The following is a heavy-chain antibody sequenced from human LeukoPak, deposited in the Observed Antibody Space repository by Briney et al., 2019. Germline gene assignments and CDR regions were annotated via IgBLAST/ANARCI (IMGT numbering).Heavy chain of an antibody. CDR3: ARTYGSGRTDFDY. D-gene: IGHD3-10*01. CDR2: IFQTAYT. CDR1: GGSISPYY. V-gene: IGHV4-4*09. Sequence: PSETLSLTCTVSGGSISPYYWNWIRQPPGKGLEWIANIFQTAYTTYNPSLKSRATISGDTSKNQFALRLTSVTAADTAVYYCARTYGSGRTDFDYWGQGIQVTVSS. J-gene: IGHJ4*02.